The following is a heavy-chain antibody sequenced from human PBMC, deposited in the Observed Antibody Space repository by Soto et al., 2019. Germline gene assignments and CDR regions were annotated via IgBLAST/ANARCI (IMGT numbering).Heavy chain of an antibody. D-gene: IGHD1-1*01. CDR1: GQSFSGHS. CDR3: ARGSGIVALPGELEDVKYDY. CDR2: INESGST. V-gene: IGHV4-34*01. J-gene: IGHJ4*02. Sequence: QVQLQQWGAGLVKPSETLSLSCAVYGQSFSGHSWAWIRQPPGKGLEWIGEINESGSTYYNPSLKSRVTISTDTSKNQFSLKLSSVSAADTAAYFCARGSGIVALPGELEDVKYDYWGQGTLVNVCS.